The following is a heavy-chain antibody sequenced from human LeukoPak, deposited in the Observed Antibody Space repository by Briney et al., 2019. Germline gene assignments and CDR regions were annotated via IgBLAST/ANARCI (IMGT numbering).Heavy chain of an antibody. CDR3: ARDQGELTFDY. CDR1: GYTFTGYY. Sequence: ASVKVSCKASGYTFTGYYMHWVRQAPGQGLEWMGWINPNSGGTNYAQKFQGRVTMTRDTSISTAYMELSRLRSDDTAAYHCARDQGELTFDYWGQGTLVTVSS. D-gene: IGHD1-26*01. CDR2: INPNSGGT. V-gene: IGHV1-2*02. J-gene: IGHJ4*02.